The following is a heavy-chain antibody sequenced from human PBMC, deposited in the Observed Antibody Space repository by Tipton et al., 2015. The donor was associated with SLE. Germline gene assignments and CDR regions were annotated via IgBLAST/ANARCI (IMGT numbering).Heavy chain of an antibody. D-gene: IGHD2-15*01. Sequence: SLRLSCAASGFTFSSYATHWVRQAPGKGLEWVAVISYDGSNKYYADSVKGRFTISRDNSKNTLYLQMNSLRAEDTAVYYCATGRDSGGSCYDYWGQGSLVTVSS. CDR2: ISYDGSNK. CDR3: ATGRDSGGSCYDY. CDR1: GFTFSSYA. V-gene: IGHV3-30*04. J-gene: IGHJ4*02.